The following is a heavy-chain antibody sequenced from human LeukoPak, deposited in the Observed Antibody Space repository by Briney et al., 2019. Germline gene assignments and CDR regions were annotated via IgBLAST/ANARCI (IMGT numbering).Heavy chain of an antibody. V-gene: IGHV4-34*01. D-gene: IGHD1-26*01. CDR3: ARGGNYWPQWWFDP. Sequence: SETLSLTCAVYGGSFSGFYWSWIRQPPGKGLEWIGQVSHRGSSNYNPSLKSRVTTSLDASKNQFSLELNSVTPADTAVYYCARGGNYWPQWWFDPWGRGTLVSVSS. J-gene: IGHJ5*02. CDR1: GGSFSGFY. CDR2: VSHRGSS.